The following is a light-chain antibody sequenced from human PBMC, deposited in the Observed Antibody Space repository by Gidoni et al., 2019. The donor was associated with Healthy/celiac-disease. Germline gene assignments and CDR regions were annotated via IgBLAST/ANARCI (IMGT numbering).Light chain of an antibody. CDR3: QQYGSSPWT. Sequence: ILFTLSPGTLSLSPVERATLSCKARQSVSSSYLAWYQQKPGQAPRLLIYGASSRATGIPDRSSGSGSGTDFTITSSRLEHEDVAVYYWQQYGSSPWTFGQGTKVEIK. CDR2: GAS. CDR1: QSVSSSY. J-gene: IGKJ1*01. V-gene: IGKV3-20*01.